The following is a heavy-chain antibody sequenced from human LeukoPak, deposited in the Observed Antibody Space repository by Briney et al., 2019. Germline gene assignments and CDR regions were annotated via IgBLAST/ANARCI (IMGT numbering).Heavy chain of an antibody. J-gene: IGHJ6*03. CDR1: GFTLSDSA. CDR3: TSTHHYYMDV. CDR2: IRSKANSYAT. Sequence: GGSLRLSCAASGFTLSDSAIHWVRQASGRGLEWVGRIRSKANSYATAYAASIEGRFIVSRDDSKNTAYLQMNSLKTEDTAVYYCTSTHHYYMDVWGKGTTVSVPS. V-gene: IGHV3-73*01.